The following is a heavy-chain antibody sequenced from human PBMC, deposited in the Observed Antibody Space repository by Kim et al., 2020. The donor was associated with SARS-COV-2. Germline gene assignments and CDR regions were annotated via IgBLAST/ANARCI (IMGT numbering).Heavy chain of an antibody. CDR2: ISSNGGST. CDR3: VKDSSSSWGDFDY. V-gene: IGHV3-64D*09. Sequence: GGSLRLSCSASGFTFSSYAMHWVRQAPGKGLEYVSAISSNGGSTYYADSVKGRFTISRDNSKNTLYLQMSSLRAEDTAVYYCVKDSSSSWGDFDYWGQGTLVTVSS. D-gene: IGHD6-13*01. J-gene: IGHJ4*02. CDR1: GFTFSSYA.